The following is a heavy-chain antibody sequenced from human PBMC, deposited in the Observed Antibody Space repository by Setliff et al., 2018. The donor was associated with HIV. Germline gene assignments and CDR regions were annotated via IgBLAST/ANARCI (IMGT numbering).Heavy chain of an antibody. V-gene: IGHV4-59*08. CDR3: TRSSRYCTSTSCPYYSYYYMDV. D-gene: IGHD2-2*01. Sequence: ETLSLTCTVSGGSISSYYWSWVRQPPGKGLEWIGYIYYSGSTNYKPSLKSRVTISVDTAKNQFSLKLSSVTAADTAVYYCTRSSRYCTSTSCPYYSYYYMDVWGKGTTVTVSS. CDR1: GGSISSYY. CDR2: IYYSGST. J-gene: IGHJ6*03.